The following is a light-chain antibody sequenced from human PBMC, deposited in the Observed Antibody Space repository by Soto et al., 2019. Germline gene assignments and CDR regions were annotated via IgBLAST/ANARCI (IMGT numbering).Light chain of an antibody. CDR2: GAS. V-gene: IGKV3-15*01. CDR1: QSVSSN. CDR3: QQYNNWPRT. J-gene: IGKJ1*01. Sequence: EIVMTQSPATLSVSPGERATLSCRASQSVSSNLAWYQQQPGQAPRLLIYGASTRATGIPASFSGSGSGTEFTLTISSLQSEDFAVYYCQQYNNWPRTFGQGTKVEIQ.